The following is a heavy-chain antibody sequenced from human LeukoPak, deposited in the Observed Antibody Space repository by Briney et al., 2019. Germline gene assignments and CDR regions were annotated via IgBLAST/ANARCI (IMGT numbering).Heavy chain of an antibody. D-gene: IGHD3-9*01. CDR3: ARERRYFDWLLSTHYYYYYMDV. J-gene: IGHJ6*03. V-gene: IGHV3-66*01. Sequence: GGSLRLSCAASGFTFDDYGMSWVRQAPGKGLEWVSVIYSGGSTYYADSVKGRFTISRDNSKNTLYLQMNSLRAEDTAVYYCARERRYFDWLLSTHYYYYYMDVWGKGTTVTISS. CDR1: GFTFDDYG. CDR2: IYSGGST.